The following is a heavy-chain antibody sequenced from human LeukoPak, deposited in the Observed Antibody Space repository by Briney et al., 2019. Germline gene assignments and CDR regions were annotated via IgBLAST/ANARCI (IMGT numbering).Heavy chain of an antibody. CDR1: GGSLSGYY. Sequence: SSETLSLTCTVSGGSLSGYYWSWIRQPPGKGLEWIGYIYYGGSTNYNPSLKSRVTISVDTSKNQFSLKLSSVTAADTAVYYCARSNPWTGYYYFDYWGQGTLVTVSS. CDR3: ARSNPWTGYYYFDY. D-gene: IGHD3/OR15-3a*01. V-gene: IGHV4-59*13. J-gene: IGHJ4*02. CDR2: IYYGGST.